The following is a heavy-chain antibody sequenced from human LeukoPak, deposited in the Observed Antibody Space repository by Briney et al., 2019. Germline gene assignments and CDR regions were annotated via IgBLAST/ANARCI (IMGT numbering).Heavy chain of an antibody. V-gene: IGHV4-61*01. J-gene: IGHJ5*01. CDR1: GYSISSGYY. CDR2: IYYSGST. D-gene: IGHD3-10*01. CDR3: ARLYYYDSGTFYNGLDS. Sequence: SETLSLTCTVSGYSISSGYYWSWIRQPPRKGLEWIGYIYYSGSTKYNPSLKSRVTISVDTSNNQFSLKLSSVTAADTAVYYCARLYYYDSGTFYNGLDSWGQGTLVTVSS.